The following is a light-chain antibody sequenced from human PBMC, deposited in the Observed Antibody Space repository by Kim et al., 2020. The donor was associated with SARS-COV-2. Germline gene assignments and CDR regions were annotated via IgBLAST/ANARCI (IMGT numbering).Light chain of an antibody. CDR3: QQYNNWLT. CDR1: QSVSSN. CDR2: GAS. Sequence: SVSPGERATLSCRASQSVSSNLAWYQQKPGQAPRLLISGASTRATGIPARFSGSGSGTEFTLTISSLQSEDFAVYYCQQYNNWLTFGGGTKVDIK. J-gene: IGKJ4*01. V-gene: IGKV3-15*01.